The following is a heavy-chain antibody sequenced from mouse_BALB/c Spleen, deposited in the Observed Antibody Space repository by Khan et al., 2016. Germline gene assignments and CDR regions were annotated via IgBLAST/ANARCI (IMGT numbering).Heavy chain of an antibody. V-gene: IGHV14-4*02. D-gene: IGHD2-1*01. CDR2: IDPENGDA. CDR3: NPIYYVNSYSLDY. Sequence: VQLQQSGAELVTSGASVKLSCTASAFNIKDFYIHWVKQRPDQGLEWIGWIDPENGDAGYAPKFQDKATVTADSSSNTAYLQLSSLTSEDTAVYYCNPIYYVNSYSLDYWGQGTSVTVSS. J-gene: IGHJ4*01. CDR1: AFNIKDFY.